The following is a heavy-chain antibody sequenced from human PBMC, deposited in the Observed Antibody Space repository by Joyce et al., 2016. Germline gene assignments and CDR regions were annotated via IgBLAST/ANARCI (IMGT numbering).Heavy chain of an antibody. V-gene: IGHV4-4*02. Sequence: QVQLQESGPGLVKPSGTLSLTCAVSGGSISSAHWWSWVRQPPGKGLEWIGEIYLGGSTTYNPSLKSRVTISVDKSKNQISLKMNSVTAADTAVYYCARNGAYSQDSWGQGTLVTVSS. J-gene: IGHJ5*01. CDR1: GGSISSAHW. CDR2: IYLGGST. CDR3: ARNGAYSQDS. D-gene: IGHD5-12*01.